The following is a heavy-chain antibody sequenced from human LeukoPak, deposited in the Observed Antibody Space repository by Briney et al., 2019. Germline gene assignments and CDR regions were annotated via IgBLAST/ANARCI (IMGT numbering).Heavy chain of an antibody. CDR3: ARGRVRVAAAGTPSDY. Sequence: AASVKVSCKASGYTFTGYYMHWVRQAPGQGLEWMGWINPNSGGTNYAQKFQGRVTMTRDTSISTAYMELSRLRSDDTAVYYCARGRVRVAAAGTPSDYWGQGTLVTVSS. CDR1: GYTFTGYY. D-gene: IGHD6-13*01. CDR2: INPNSGGT. V-gene: IGHV1-2*02. J-gene: IGHJ4*02.